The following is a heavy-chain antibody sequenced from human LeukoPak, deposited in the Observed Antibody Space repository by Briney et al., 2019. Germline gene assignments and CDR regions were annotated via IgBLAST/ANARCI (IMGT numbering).Heavy chain of an antibody. CDR1: GDSISSNSFY. J-gene: IGHJ4*02. CDR3: ARQSGPYSSRWFDF. CDR2: IYYSGTT. D-gene: IGHD6-13*01. V-gene: IGHV4-39*01. Sequence: SETPSLTCSVSGDSISSNSFYWGWIRLPPGKGLEWIGSIYYSGTTYYNPSLESRVTMSVDTSKNQFSLKVTSVTAADTAVYFCARQSGPYSSRWFDFWGQGTLVTVSS.